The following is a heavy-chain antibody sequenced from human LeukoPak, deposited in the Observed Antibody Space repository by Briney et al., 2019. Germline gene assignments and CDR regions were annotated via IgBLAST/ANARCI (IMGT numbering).Heavy chain of an antibody. V-gene: IGHV3-21*01. CDR3: ARVVPAAIASNYYYYYGMDV. CDR1: GFTVSSNY. J-gene: IGHJ6*02. CDR2: ISSSSSYI. Sequence: AGGSLRLSCAASGFTVSSNYMSWVRQAPGKGLEWVSSISSSSSYIYYADSVKGRFTISRDNAKNSLYLQMNSLRAEDTAVYYCARVVPAAIASNYYYYYGMDVWGQGTTVTVSS. D-gene: IGHD2-2*01.